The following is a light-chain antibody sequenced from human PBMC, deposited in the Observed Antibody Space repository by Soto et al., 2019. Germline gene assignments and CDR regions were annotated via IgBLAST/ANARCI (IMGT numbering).Light chain of an antibody. CDR2: DVS. V-gene: IGLV2-14*01. CDR3: CSYTRSGTLS. J-gene: IGLJ2*01. CDR1: SNDISPYHY. Sequence: QSALTQPASVSGAPGQSITISCTGTSNDISPYHYVSWYRHHPGQAPQLVIYDVSNRPSGVSDRFSGSKSGNTASLTISGLQAEDTAHYYCCSYTRSGTLSFGGGTKLTVL.